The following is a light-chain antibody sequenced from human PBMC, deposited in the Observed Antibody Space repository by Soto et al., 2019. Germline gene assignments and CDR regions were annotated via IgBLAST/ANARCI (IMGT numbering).Light chain of an antibody. V-gene: IGLV6-57*04. Sequence: NFMLTQPRSVSESPGKTVTISCTPTSGNIATNYVQWHQHRPGSAPRRVIYDDNERPSGVPDRFSGSVDRSSNSASLTISGLKTEDEADYYCQSYDVANVVFGGGTKLTVL. CDR3: QSYDVANVV. J-gene: IGLJ2*01. CDR2: DDN. CDR1: SGNIATNY.